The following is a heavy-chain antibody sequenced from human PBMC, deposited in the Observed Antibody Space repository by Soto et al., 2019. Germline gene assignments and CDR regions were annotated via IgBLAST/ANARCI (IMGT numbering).Heavy chain of an antibody. CDR3: ARVVSRRRGYNYYFDY. V-gene: IGHV3-48*03. CDR1: GFTFSSYE. D-gene: IGHD5-12*01. Sequence: LRLSCAASGFTFSSYEMNWVRQAPGKGLEWVSYISSSGSTIYYADSVKGRFTISRDNAKNSLYLQMNSLRAEDTAVYYCARVVSRRRGYNYYFDYWGQGTLVTVPQ. CDR2: ISSSGSTI. J-gene: IGHJ4*02.